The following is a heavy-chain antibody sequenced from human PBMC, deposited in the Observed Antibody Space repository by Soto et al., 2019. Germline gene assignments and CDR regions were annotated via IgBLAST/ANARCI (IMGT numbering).Heavy chain of an antibody. V-gene: IGHV2-5*01. CDR2: IYWNGDK. D-gene: IGHD6-19*01. J-gene: IGHJ4*02. CDR3: AHRPSGWFLFDY. Sequence: QITLKESGPTLVKPTQTLTLTCTFSGFSLSTSGVGVGWIRQSPGKALQWLALIYWNGDKRYNPSLKTSLTITKDTSKNQVVLTLTNMDPVDTATYYCAHRPSGWFLFDYWGQGTLVTVSS. CDR1: GFSLSTSGVG.